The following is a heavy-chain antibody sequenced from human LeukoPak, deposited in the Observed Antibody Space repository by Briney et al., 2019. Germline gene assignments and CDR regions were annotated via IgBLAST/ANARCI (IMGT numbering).Heavy chain of an antibody. CDR2: ISSSGSTI. CDR3: ARDPGLYYYDSSGLVY. V-gene: IGHV3-11*04. J-gene: IGHJ4*02. Sequence: GGSLRLSCAASGFTFSDYYMSWIRQAPGKGLEWVSYISSSGSTIYYADSVKGRFTISRDNAKNSLYLQMNSLRAEDTAVYYCARDPGLYYYDSSGLVYWGRGTLVTVSS. CDR1: GFTFSDYY. D-gene: IGHD3-22*01.